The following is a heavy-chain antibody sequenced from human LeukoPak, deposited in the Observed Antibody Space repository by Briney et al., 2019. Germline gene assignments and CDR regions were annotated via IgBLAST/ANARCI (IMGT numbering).Heavy chain of an antibody. J-gene: IGHJ4*02. CDR3: ARDRSIAAGGAFDY. D-gene: IGHD6-13*01. Sequence: PGGSLRLSCAASGFTFSSYAMHWVRQAPGKGLEWVAVISYDGSNKYYADSVKGRFTISRDNSKNTLYLQMNSLRDEDTAVYYCARDRSIAAGGAFDYWGQGTLVTVSS. V-gene: IGHV3-30*04. CDR2: ISYDGSNK. CDR1: GFTFSSYA.